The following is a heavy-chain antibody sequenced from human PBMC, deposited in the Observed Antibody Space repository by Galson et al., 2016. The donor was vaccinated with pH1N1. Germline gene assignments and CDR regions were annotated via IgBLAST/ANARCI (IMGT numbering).Heavy chain of an antibody. D-gene: IGHD5-18*01. V-gene: IGHV1-69*02. J-gene: IGHJ4*02. CDR3: ARARGHAAMDPFDF. CDR1: GGTLTSYT. Sequence: SVKVSCKASGGTLTSYTITWVRQAPGQGLEWMGRMIPILGLSYYAQKFQGRVTITADKSRSTAYMELSSLKSEDTAVYFCARARGHAAMDPFDFWGQGTLVTVSS. CDR2: MIPILGLS.